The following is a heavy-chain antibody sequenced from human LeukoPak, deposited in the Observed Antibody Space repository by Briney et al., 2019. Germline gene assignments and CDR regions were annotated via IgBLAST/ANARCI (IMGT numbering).Heavy chain of an antibody. CDR1: GFTFTTYW. Sequence: GGSLRLSCAASGFTFTTYWMHWVRQAPGKGLVWVSHINSVGSITSYADSVKGRFTISRDNAKNTLYLQMNSLRAEDTAVYYCARDAVDTANAVWGQGTTVTVSS. CDR3: ARDAVDTANAV. J-gene: IGHJ6*02. V-gene: IGHV3-74*01. CDR2: INSVGSIT. D-gene: IGHD5-18*01.